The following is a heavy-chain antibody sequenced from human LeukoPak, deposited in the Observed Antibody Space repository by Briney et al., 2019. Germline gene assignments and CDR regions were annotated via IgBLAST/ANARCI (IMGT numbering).Heavy chain of an antibody. CDR3: ASRGYSSSWYLNRDGWFDP. CDR1: GGSISSYY. J-gene: IGHJ5*02. V-gene: IGHV4-4*07. CDR2: IYTSGST. Sequence: SETLSLTCTVSGGSISSYYWSWIRQPAGKGLEWIGRIYTSGSTNYNPSLKSRVTMSVDTSKNQFSLKLSSVTAADTAVYYCASRGYSSSWYLNRDGWFDPWGQGTLVTVSS. D-gene: IGHD6-13*01.